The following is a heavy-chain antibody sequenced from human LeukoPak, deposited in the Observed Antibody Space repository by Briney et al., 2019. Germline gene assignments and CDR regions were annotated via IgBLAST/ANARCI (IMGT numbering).Heavy chain of an antibody. CDR2: IYCSGST. J-gene: IGHJ6*02. CDR3: ARGNGDYYYYYYGMDV. D-gene: IGHD4-17*01. CDR1: GGSISRYY. Sequence: PSETLSLTCTVSGGSISRYYWSWIRQPPGKGLEWIGYIYCSGSTNYNPSLKSRVTISVDTSKNQFSLKLSSVTAADTAVYHCARGNGDYYYYYYGMDVWGQGTTVTVSS. V-gene: IGHV4-59*01.